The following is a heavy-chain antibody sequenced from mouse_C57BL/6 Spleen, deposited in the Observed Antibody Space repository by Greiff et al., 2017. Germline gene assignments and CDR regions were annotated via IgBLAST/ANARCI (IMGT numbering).Heavy chain of an antibody. Sequence: VQLQQSGAELARPGASVTMSCTASGYPFTSYTMHWVKQRPGQGLAWIGYINPSSGYSKYNQKFKDKATLTADKSASTAYMQLSSLTSEDSAVYYCARDSPHYYAMDYWGQGTSVTVSS. J-gene: IGHJ4*01. D-gene: IGHD3-2*01. CDR1: GYPFTSYT. CDR2: INPSSGYS. V-gene: IGHV1-4*01. CDR3: ARDSPHYYAMDY.